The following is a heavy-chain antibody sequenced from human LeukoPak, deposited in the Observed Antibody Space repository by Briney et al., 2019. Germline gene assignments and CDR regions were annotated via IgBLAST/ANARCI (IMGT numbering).Heavy chain of an antibody. J-gene: IGHJ6*02. V-gene: IGHV4-59*01. D-gene: IGHD1-1*01. CDR3: ARDLQLASYYYGMDV. CDR1: GGSISSYY. Sequence: PSETLSLTCTVSGGSISSYYWSWIRQPPGKGLEWIGYIYYSGSTNYNPSLKSRVTISVDTSKNQFSLKLSSVTAADTAVYYCARDLQLASYYYGMDVWGQGTTVTVSS. CDR2: IYYSGST.